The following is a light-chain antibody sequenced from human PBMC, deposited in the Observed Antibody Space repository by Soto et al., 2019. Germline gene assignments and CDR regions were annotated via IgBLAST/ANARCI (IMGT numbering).Light chain of an antibody. CDR3: HQYNNWPPIT. J-gene: IGKJ5*01. CDR1: QSISSD. V-gene: IGKV3-15*01. CDR2: GAS. Sequence: EIVMTQSPASLSVSPGERVTLSCRASQSISSDLAWYQHKPGQDPRLLMYGASTRATGTPARFSGSGSGTEFTLTISSLQSEDFAVYFCHQYNNWPPITFGQGTRLEIK.